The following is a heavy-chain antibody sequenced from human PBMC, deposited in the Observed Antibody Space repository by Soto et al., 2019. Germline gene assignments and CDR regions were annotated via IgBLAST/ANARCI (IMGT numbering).Heavy chain of an antibody. Sequence: GESLKISCKGSGYSFTSYWIGWVRQMPGKGLEWMGIIYPGDSDTRYSPSFQGQVTISADKSISTAYLQWSSLKASDTAMYYCARQHSSGYYYKEYYFDYWGQGTLVTVSS. V-gene: IGHV5-51*01. J-gene: IGHJ4*02. D-gene: IGHD3-22*01. CDR1: GYSFTSYW. CDR2: IYPGDSDT. CDR3: ARQHSSGYYYKEYYFDY.